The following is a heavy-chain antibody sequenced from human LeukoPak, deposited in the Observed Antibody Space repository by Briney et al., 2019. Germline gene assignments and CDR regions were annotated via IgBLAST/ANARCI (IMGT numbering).Heavy chain of an antibody. D-gene: IGHD3-9*01. CDR1: GFTFSSYG. J-gene: IGHJ6*03. V-gene: IGHV3-7*01. Sequence: GGTLRLSCAASGFTFSSYGMSWVRQAPGKGLEWVANIKQGGTEKHYVDSVKGRFTISRDNAKNSLYLQMNSLRAEDTAVYYCARCFDNYYYYYMDVWGKGTTVTVSS. CDR2: IKQGGTEK. CDR3: ARCFDNYYYYYMDV.